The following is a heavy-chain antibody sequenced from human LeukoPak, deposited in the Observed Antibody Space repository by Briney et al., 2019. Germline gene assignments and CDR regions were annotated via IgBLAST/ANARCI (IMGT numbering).Heavy chain of an antibody. CDR3: ARGDGGDLTYFDY. CDR2: INHSGST. D-gene: IGHD2-21*02. J-gene: IGHJ4*02. V-gene: IGHV4-34*01. CDR1: SGSFSGYY. Sequence: NPSETLSLTCAVYSGSFSGYYWSWIRQPPGKGLEWIGEINHSGSTNYNPSLKSRVTISVDTSKNQFSLKLSSVTAADTAVYYCARGDGGDLTYFDYWGQGTLVTVSS.